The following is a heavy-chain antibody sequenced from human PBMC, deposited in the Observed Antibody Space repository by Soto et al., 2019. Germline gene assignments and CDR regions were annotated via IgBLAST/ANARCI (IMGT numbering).Heavy chain of an antibody. CDR2: IYYSGST. CDR1: GGSISSYY. J-gene: IGHJ5*02. D-gene: IGHD6-13*01. Sequence: SETLSLTCTVSGGSISSYYWSWIRQPPGKGLEWIGYIYYSGSTNYNPSLKSRVTISVDTSKNQFSLKLSSVTAADTAVYYCAQSYGSSSWFDPWGQGTLVTVSS. CDR3: AQSYGSSSWFDP. V-gene: IGHV4-59*01.